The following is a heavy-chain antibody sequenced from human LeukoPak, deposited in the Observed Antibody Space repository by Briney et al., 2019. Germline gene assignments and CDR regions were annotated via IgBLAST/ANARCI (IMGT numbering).Heavy chain of an antibody. CDR1: GFTVSSNY. CDR3: ARICSSTSCASYYFYYMDV. Sequence: GGSLRLSCAASGFTVSSNYMSWVRQAPGKGLEWVSVIYSGGSTYYADSVKGRFTISRDNSKNTLYLQMNSLRAEDTAVYYCARICSSTSCASYYFYYMDVWGKGTTVTVSS. CDR2: IYSGGST. J-gene: IGHJ6*03. D-gene: IGHD2-2*01. V-gene: IGHV3-53*01.